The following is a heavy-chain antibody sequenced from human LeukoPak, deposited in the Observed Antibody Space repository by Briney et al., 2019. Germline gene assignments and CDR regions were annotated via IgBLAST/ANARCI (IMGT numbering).Heavy chain of an antibody. CDR2: ISSSSSYI. D-gene: IGHD3-10*01. J-gene: IGHJ4*02. V-gene: IGHV3-21*01. CDR3: ARDRGAGAFDY. Sequence: GGSLRLSCAASGFTFSSYSMNWVRQAPGKGLEWVSSISSSSSYIYYADSVKGRFTISRDNAKNSLYLQMNSLRAEDTAVYYCARDRGAGAFDYWGQGTLVTVSS. CDR1: GFTFSSYS.